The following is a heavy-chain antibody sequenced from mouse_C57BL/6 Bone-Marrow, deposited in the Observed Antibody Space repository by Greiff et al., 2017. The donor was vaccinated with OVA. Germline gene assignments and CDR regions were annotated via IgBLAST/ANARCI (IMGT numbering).Heavy chain of an antibody. CDR1: GYTFTSYG. J-gene: IGHJ3*01. D-gene: IGHD1-1*01. CDR3: ARSRGYGSRSAWFAY. V-gene: IGHV1-81*01. Sequence: QVQLQQSGAELARPGASVKLSCKASGYTFTSYGISWVKQRTGQGLEWIGEIYPRSGNTYYNEKFKGKATLTADKSSSTAYMELRSLTSEDSAVYFCARSRGYGSRSAWFAYWGQGTLVTVSA. CDR2: IYPRSGNT.